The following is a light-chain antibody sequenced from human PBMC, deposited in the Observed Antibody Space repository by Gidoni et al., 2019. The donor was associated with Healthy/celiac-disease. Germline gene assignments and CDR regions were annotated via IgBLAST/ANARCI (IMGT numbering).Light chain of an antibody. J-gene: IGKJ1*01. CDR2: GAS. Sequence: EIVLTQSTATLSVSPGERATLSCRASQSVSSNLAWYQQKPGQAPRLLIYGASTRATGIPARFSGSGSGKEFTLTISSLQYEDFAVYYCQQYNNWLGTFGQGTKVEIK. CDR3: QQYNNWLGT. CDR1: QSVSSN. V-gene: IGKV3-15*01.